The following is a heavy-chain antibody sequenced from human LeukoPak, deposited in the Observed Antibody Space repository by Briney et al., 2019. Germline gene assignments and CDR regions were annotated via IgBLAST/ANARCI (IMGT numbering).Heavy chain of an antibody. CDR1: GGSISSANYY. V-gene: IGHV4-30-4*01. CDR3: ARGTLGYCSGGSCFHFDY. D-gene: IGHD2-15*01. J-gene: IGHJ4*02. CDR2: IYYSGST. Sequence: PSETLSLTCTVSGGSISSANYYWGWIRQPPGEGLEWIGYIYYSGSTYYNPSPKSRVTISVDTSKNQFSLKLNSVTAADTAVYYCARGTLGYCSGGSCFHFDYWGQGTLVTVSS.